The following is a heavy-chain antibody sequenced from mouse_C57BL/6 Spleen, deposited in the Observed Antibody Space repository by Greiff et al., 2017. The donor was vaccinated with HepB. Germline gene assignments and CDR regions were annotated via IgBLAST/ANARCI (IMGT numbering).Heavy chain of an antibody. Sequence: EVQRVESGGGLVKPGGSLKLSCAASGFTFSDYGMHWVRQAPEKGLEWVAYISSGSSTIYYADTVKGRFTISRDHSKNTLFLQMTSLRSEDTAMYYCARPAYYSNFWFAYWGQGTLVTVSA. CDR2: ISSGSSTI. V-gene: IGHV5-17*01. J-gene: IGHJ3*01. CDR3: ARPAYYSNFWFAY. CDR1: GFTFSDYG. D-gene: IGHD2-5*01.